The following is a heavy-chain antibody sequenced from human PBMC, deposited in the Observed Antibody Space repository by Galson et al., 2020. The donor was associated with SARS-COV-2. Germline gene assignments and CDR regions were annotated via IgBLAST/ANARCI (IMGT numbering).Heavy chain of an antibody. Sequence: ASVKVSCKASGYTFTDYYIHWVRQAPGQGLEWMGWINPKSGGTNYAQKFEGRVTMTMDTSITTAYMELSRLRADDTAVYYCARLRYYDVLTGYIVDVWGQGTMVTVSS. J-gene: IGHJ6*02. D-gene: IGHD3-9*01. CDR1: GYTFTDYY. CDR3: ARLRYYDVLTGYIVDV. CDR2: INPKSGGT. V-gene: IGHV1-2*02.